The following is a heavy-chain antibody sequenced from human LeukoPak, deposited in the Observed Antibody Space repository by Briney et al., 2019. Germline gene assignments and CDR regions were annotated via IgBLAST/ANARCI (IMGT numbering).Heavy chain of an antibody. J-gene: IGHJ5*02. CDR3: ARHPLAYPWFDP. Sequence: SETLSLTCTVSGGSISSSSYYWGWIRQPPGKGLEWIGSIYYSGSTYYNPSLKSRVTISVDTSKNQFSLKLNSVTAADTAVYYCARHPLAYPWFDPWGQGTLVTVSS. V-gene: IGHV4-39*01. CDR2: IYYSGST. CDR1: GGSISSSSYY.